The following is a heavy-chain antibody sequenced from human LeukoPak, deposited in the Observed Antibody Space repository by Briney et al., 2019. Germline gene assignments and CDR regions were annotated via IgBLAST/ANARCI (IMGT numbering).Heavy chain of an antibody. D-gene: IGHD1-26*01. CDR1: GGSISSSSYY. CDR2: IYYSGST. Sequence: PSETLSLTCTVSGGSISSSSYYWGWIRQPPGKGLEWIGSIYYSGSTYYNPSLKSRVTISVDTSKNQFSLKLSSVTAADTAVYYCARHEELLRNFDYWGQGTLVTVFS. CDR3: ARHEELLRNFDY. V-gene: IGHV4-39*01. J-gene: IGHJ4*02.